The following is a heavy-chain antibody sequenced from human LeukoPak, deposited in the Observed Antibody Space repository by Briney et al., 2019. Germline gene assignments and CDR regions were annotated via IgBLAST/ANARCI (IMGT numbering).Heavy chain of an antibody. CDR3: ARRCSSASCPLDY. Sequence: SETLSLTCTVSGDSINTYYWTWIRQPPGKGLEWIGHIYFSVSTNYNPSLKSRLTISVDTSKNQFSLKLNSVTAADLALYYCARRCSSASCPLDYWGQGTLVTVSS. J-gene: IGHJ4*02. CDR1: GDSINTYY. CDR2: IYFSVST. D-gene: IGHD2-2*01. V-gene: IGHV4-59*08.